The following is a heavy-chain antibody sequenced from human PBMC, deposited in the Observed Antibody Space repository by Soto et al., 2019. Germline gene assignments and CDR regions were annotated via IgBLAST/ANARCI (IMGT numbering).Heavy chain of an antibody. D-gene: IGHD4-17*01. CDR3: ARDVGDYVNYYYGIDV. CDR1: GFTFSSYW. Sequence: GGSLRLSCAASGFTFSSYWMHWVRQAPGKGLVWVSRINSDGSSTSYADSVKGRFTISRDNAKNTLYLQMNSLRAEDTAVYYCARDVGDYVNYYYGIDVWGQGTTVTFSS. V-gene: IGHV3-74*01. J-gene: IGHJ6*02. CDR2: INSDGSST.